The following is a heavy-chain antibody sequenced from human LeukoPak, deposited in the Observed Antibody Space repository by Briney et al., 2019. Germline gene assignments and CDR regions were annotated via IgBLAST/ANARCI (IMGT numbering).Heavy chain of an antibody. V-gene: IGHV1-18*01. CDR2: ISGYNGDT. D-gene: IGHD2-15*01. CDR1: GYTFTSYD. Sequence: ASVKVSCKASGYTFTSYDISWVRQAPGQGLEWMGWISGYNGDTNYVQNFQGRVTMTADTSTSTAYMELRSLRSDDTAVYYCARDIVVVVAATPGWFDPWGQGTLVTVSS. CDR3: ARDIVVVVAATPGWFDP. J-gene: IGHJ5*02.